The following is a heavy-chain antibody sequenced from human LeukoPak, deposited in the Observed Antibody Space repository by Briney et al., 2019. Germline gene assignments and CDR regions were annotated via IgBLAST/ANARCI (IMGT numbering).Heavy chain of an antibody. Sequence: GGSPRLSCSASGFTLSNYWMHWVRQAPGKGLVWVARLHSNGAFTTYADSAKGRFTISRDTAKNTLYLQMNSLRVEDTAVYYCARFVVVTAGDYWGQGTLVTVSS. CDR1: GFTLSNYW. CDR3: ARFVVVTAGDY. J-gene: IGHJ4*01. CDR2: LHSNGAFT. D-gene: IGHD2-21*02. V-gene: IGHV3-74*01.